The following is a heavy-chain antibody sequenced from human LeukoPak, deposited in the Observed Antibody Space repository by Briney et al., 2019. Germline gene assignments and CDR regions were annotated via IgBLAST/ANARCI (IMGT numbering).Heavy chain of an antibody. J-gene: IGHJ4*02. CDR1: GYTFTSYG. CDR3: ARDRGVVVPAALDY. V-gene: IGHV1-18*01. Sequence: ASVKVSCKASGYTFTSYGISWVRQAPGQGLEWMGWISAYNGNTNYAQKLQGRVTMTTDTSTSTAYMELRSLRSDDTAVYYCARDRGVVVPAALDYWGQGTLATVSS. CDR2: ISAYNGNT. D-gene: IGHD2-2*01.